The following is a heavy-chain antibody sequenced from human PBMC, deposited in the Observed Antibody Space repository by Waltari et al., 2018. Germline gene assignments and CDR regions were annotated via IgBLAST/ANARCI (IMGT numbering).Heavy chain of an antibody. CDR3: ARMKNNRESAASWYPPSFDS. CDR1: GASISHFY. CDR2: IYTTGAP. D-gene: IGHD6-13*01. V-gene: IGHV4-4*07. J-gene: IGHJ5*01. Sequence: QVHLQESGPGLVKPSDTLSLTCSVSGASISHFYWSWIRLSAAHGLGWVGRIYTTGAPNYSPSLTSRVTMSIDTSKNLLSLNLRSVTAADTGTYYCARMKNNRESAASWYPPSFDSWGQGIHVTVSS.